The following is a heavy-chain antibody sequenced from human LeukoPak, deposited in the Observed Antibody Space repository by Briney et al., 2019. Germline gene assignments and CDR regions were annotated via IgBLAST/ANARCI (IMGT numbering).Heavy chain of an antibody. D-gene: IGHD2-15*01. V-gene: IGHV4-4*07. CDR3: VLGYCSVGSCYLPTGPPNLVDY. CDR1: GGSISTYY. J-gene: IGHJ4*02. Sequence: PSETLSLTCTVSGGSISTYYWSWIRQPAGKGLEWIGRIYTSGSTTYNPSLKSRITISVDKSKNQSSLKMSSVTAADTAVYYCVLGYCSVGSCYLPTGPPNLVDYWGQGTLVTVSS. CDR2: IYTSGST.